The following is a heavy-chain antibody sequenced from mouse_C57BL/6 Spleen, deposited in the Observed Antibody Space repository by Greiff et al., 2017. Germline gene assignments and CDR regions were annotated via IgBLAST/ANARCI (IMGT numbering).Heavy chain of an antibody. CDR1: GYTFTSYW. Sequence: QVQLQQPGAELVKPGASVKMSCKASGYTFTSYWITWVKQRPGHGLEWIGDIYPGSGSTNYNEKFKSKATLTVDTSSSTAYMQLSSLTSEDSAVYYCARCSGIFYAMDYWGQGASVTVSS. V-gene: IGHV1-55*01. J-gene: IGHJ4*01. CDR3: ARCSGIFYAMDY. CDR2: IYPGSGST. D-gene: IGHD3-1*01.